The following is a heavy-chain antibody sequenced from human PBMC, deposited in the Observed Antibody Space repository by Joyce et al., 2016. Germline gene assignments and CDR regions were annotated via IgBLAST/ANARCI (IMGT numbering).Heavy chain of an antibody. CDR2: SYPNEGT. Sequence: EVQLVESGGGLIQPGGSLRLSCAASGFTVSNDFMTWVRQAPGKVLEWVSVSYPNEGTIYADSVKGRFTISRDNSKNTLFLQMNSLRAEYTAVYYCAKEFRRNIDSDAFDIWGQGTMVTVSS. CDR3: AKEFRRNIDSDAFDI. V-gene: IGHV3-53*01. D-gene: IGHD1/OR15-1a*01. J-gene: IGHJ3*02. CDR1: GFTVSNDF.